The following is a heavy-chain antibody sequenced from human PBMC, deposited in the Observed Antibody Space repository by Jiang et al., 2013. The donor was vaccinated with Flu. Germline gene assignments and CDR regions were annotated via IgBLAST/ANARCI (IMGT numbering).Heavy chain of an antibody. D-gene: IGHD1-1*01. CDR1: GFTVSSNY. CDR2: IYSGGST. CDR3: ARDTTGTFYYYYNVMDV. J-gene: IGHJ6*02. V-gene: IGHV3-66*02. Sequence: PGGSLRLSCAASGFTVSSNYMSWVRQAPGKGLEWVSVIYSGGSTYYADSVKGRFTISRDNSRNTLHLQMNSLRAEDTAVFYCARDTTGTFYYYYNVMDVWGQGTTVTVSS.